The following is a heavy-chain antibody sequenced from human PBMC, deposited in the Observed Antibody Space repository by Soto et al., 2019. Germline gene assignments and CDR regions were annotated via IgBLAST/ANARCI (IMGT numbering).Heavy chain of an antibody. CDR3: AREGGRTTVTTTEYFQH. J-gene: IGHJ1*01. V-gene: IGHV1-3*05. Sequence: QVQLVQSGAEEKKPGASVKVSCKASGYTFTSYAMHWVRQAPGQRLEWMGWINAGNGNTKYSQKFQGRVTITRDTYASTDYMELSSLRYEDTAVYYCAREGGRTTVTTTEYFQHWGQGTMVTVSA. CDR2: INAGNGNT. D-gene: IGHD4-17*01. CDR1: GYTFTSYA.